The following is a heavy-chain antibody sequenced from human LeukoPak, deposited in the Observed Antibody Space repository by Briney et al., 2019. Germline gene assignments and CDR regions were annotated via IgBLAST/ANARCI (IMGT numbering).Heavy chain of an antibody. Sequence: SVKVSCKASGGTLSSYAISWVRQAPGQGLEWMGRIIPILGIANHAQKFQGRVTITADKSTSTAYMELSSLRSEDTAVYYCARDHPNYYDSSGYYYVDDYWGQGTLVTVSS. V-gene: IGHV1-69*04. CDR1: GGTLSSYA. J-gene: IGHJ4*02. CDR2: IIPILGIA. CDR3: ARDHPNYYDSSGYYYVDDY. D-gene: IGHD3-22*01.